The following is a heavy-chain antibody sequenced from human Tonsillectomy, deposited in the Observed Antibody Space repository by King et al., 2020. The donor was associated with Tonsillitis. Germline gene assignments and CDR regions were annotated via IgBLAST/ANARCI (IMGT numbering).Heavy chain of an antibody. Sequence: QLVQSGAEVRQPGASVKVSCKTSGYTFTRYPMHWVRQAPGQGLEWMGWVNAANGKTKSSQKFQDRVTFTTDTSATTSYMELRSLKSEDTAVFYCVREWDVAGKFDYWGQGTLVTVSS. J-gene: IGHJ4*02. CDR3: VREWDVAGKFDY. CDR1: GYTFTRYP. V-gene: IGHV1-3*01. D-gene: IGHD6-19*01. CDR2: VNAANGKT.